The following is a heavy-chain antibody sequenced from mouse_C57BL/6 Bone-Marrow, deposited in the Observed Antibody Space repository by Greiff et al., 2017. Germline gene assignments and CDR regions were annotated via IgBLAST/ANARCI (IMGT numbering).Heavy chain of an antibody. Sequence: QVQLQQSGPELVKPGASVKISCKASGYTFTDYYINWVKQRPGQGLEWIGWIFPGSGSTYYNEKFKGKATLTVDKSSSTAYMLLSSLTSEDSAVYFCARTAGSSYPYYYAMDYWGQGTSVTVSS. CDR2: IFPGSGST. J-gene: IGHJ4*01. CDR3: ARTAGSSYPYYYAMDY. V-gene: IGHV1-75*01. CDR1: GYTFTDYY. D-gene: IGHD1-1*01.